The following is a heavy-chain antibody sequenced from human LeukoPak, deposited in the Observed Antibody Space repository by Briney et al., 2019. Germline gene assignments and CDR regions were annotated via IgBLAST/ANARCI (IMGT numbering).Heavy chain of an antibody. J-gene: IGHJ6*03. CDR2: ISSSSCTI. D-gene: IGHD5-12*01. CDR1: GFTFSSYS. V-gene: IGHV3-48*04. CDR3: ARGGYSGYDAWTGSYYYYYYMDV. Sequence: GGSLRLSCAASGFTFSSYSMNWVRQAPGKGLEWVSYISSSSCTIYYADFVKGRFTISRDNAKNSLYLQMNSMRAEDTAVYYCARGGYSGYDAWTGSYYYYYYMDVWGKGTTVTVSS.